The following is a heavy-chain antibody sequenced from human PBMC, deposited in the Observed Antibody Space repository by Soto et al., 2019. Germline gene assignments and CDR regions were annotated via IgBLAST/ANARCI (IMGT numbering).Heavy chain of an antibody. CDR1: GGSISSGGYY. J-gene: IGHJ5*02. V-gene: IGHV4-61*08. CDR3: ARDCRDGYNYVNWFDP. D-gene: IGHD5-12*01. CDR2: IYYSGST. Sequence: SETLSLTCTVSGGSISSGGYYWSWIRQHPGKGLEWIGYIYYSGSTNYNPSLKSRVTISVDTSKNQFSLKLSSVTAADTAVYYCARDCRDGYNYVNWFDPWGQGTLVTVSS.